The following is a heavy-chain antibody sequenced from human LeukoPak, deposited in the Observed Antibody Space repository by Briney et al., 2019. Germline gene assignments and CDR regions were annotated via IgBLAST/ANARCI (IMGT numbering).Heavy chain of an antibody. Sequence: SETLSLTCTVSGGSINSDDYYWTWIRQPPGKGLEWIGYIYNSGSTYYNPSLKSRVIISVDTSKNQFSLKLSSVTAADTAVYYCARVFDALSAEYGYVWGSYRFFDHWGQGTLVTVSS. CDR3: ARVFDALSAEYGYVWGSYRFFDH. CDR1: GGSINSDDYY. V-gene: IGHV4-30-4*01. D-gene: IGHD3-16*02. CDR2: IYNSGST. J-gene: IGHJ4*02.